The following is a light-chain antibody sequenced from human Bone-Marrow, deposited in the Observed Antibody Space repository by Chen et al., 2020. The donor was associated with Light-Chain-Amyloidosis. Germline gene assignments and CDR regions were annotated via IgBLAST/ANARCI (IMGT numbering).Light chain of an antibody. CDR3: SSYTSSSAPVV. Sequence: QSALTQPASVSASPGQSITIYCTGSSGDVGGYDYVSWYQQHPGKAPKLLIYDVRIRPSGVSNRFSGSKSGNTASLAISGLLTEDEAAYYCSSYTSSSAPVVFGGGTKLTVL. CDR1: SGDVGGYDY. CDR2: DVR. J-gene: IGLJ2*01. V-gene: IGLV2-14*03.